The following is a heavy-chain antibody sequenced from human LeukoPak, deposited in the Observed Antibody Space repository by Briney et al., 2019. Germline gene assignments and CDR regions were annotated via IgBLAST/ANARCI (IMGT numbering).Heavy chain of an antibody. CDR3: AKSARGVIIS. D-gene: IGHD3-10*01. CDR2: ISGSGAST. V-gene: IGHV3-23*01. Sequence: PGGSLRLSCAASGFTFSSHAMSSVRQAPGTGLEWVSAISGSGASTYYADSVKGRFTISRDNSKNTQYLQVDSLRAEDTAVYYCAKSARGVIISWGQGPLVTVSS. J-gene: IGHJ4*02. CDR1: GFTFSSHA.